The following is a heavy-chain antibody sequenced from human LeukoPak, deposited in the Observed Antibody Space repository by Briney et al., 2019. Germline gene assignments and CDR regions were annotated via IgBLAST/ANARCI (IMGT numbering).Heavy chain of an antibody. D-gene: IGHD6-13*01. CDR2: ISGSGGST. V-gene: IGHV3-23*01. J-gene: IGHJ4*02. Sequence: GGSLRLSCAASGFTFSSYAMSWVRQAPGKGLEWVSAISGSGGSTYYADSEKGRFTISRDNSKNTLYLQMNSLRAEDTAVYYCAKSTRRAAAGTVPYFDYWGQGTLVTVSS. CDR1: GFTFSSYA. CDR3: AKSTRRAAAGTVPYFDY.